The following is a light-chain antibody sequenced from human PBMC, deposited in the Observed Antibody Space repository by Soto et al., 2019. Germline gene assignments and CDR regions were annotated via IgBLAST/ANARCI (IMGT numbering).Light chain of an antibody. J-gene: IGKJ1*01. V-gene: IGKV1-5*03. CDR3: QQYNSYPLT. CDR1: QSISSW. Sequence: DTQMTQSPSTLSASVGDRVTITCRATQSISSWLAWYQQKPGKAPKLLIYKASSLESGVPSRFSGSGSGTEFSLTISSLHPDDFATYYCQQYNSYPLTFGQGTKVDIK. CDR2: KAS.